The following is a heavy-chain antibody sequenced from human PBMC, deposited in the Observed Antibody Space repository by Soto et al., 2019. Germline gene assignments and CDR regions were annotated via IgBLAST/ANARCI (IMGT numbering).Heavy chain of an antibody. D-gene: IGHD3-10*02. CDR2: IFHDGTA. J-gene: IGHJ4*02. CDR1: GASISSDNW. Sequence: ETLSLTCTVSGASISSDNWWTWGRQSPRKGLEYIGEIFHDGTANYFPSFERRVAMSVDKSKNQFSLKLTSVTAADAAIYYCPRLFYVTRLDNLYSDFWGQGAQVTVSS. CDR3: PRLFYVTRLDNLYSDF. V-gene: IGHV4-4*02.